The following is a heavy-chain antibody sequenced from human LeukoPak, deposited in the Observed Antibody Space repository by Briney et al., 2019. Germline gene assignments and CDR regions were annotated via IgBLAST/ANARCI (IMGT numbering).Heavy chain of an antibody. J-gene: IGHJ4*02. CDR3: ARHLRSVYDPRAFDY. V-gene: IGHV4-39*01. D-gene: IGHD3-22*01. Sequence: SETLSLTCTVSGGYISSSSYFWAWIRQPPGKGLECIGSMSYSGSTYYNPSLKSRVTISVDTSKNQFSLKLTPVTAADTAVYYCARHLRSVYDPRAFDYWGQGTLVTVSS. CDR2: MSYSGST. CDR1: GGYISSSSYF.